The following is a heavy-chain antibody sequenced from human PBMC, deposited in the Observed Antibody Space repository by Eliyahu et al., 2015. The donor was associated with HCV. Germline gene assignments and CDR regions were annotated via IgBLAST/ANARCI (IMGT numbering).Heavy chain of an antibody. CDR3: GKGPSSPDY. V-gene: IGHV3-7*04. J-gene: IGHJ4*02. Sequence: EVQLVDSGGGLVQPGGSLRLSCVASGFTFSDFWMTWVRQAPGKGLEWVANIKQDGSEKNYVESVKGRFTISRDNAKKSLYLQMNSLKDDDTAVYYCGKGPSSPDYWGQGTLVTVSS. CDR1: GFTFSDFW. CDR2: IKQDGSEK.